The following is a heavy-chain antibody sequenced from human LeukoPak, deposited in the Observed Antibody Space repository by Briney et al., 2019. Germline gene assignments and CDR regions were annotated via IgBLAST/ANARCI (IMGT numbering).Heavy chain of an antibody. J-gene: IGHJ4*02. V-gene: IGHV4-31*03. CDR3: ARVRAASGGDCYFDY. CDR2: IYYSGST. Sequence: SETLSLTCTVSGGSISSGGYSWSWIRQHPGKGLEWIGYIYYSGSTYYNPSLKSRVTISVDTSKNQFSLKLSSVTAADTAVYYCARVRAASGGDCYFDYWGQGTLATVSS. CDR1: GGSISSGGYS. D-gene: IGHD2-21*01.